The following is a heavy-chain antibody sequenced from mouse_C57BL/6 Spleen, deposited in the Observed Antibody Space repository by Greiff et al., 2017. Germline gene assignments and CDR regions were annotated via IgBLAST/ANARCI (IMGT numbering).Heavy chain of an antibody. Sequence: EVQLVESGGGLVKPGGSLKLSCAASGFTFSDYGMHWVRQAPEKGLEWVAYISSGSSTIYYADTVKGRFTISRDNAKNTLFLQMTSLRSEDTAMYYCAAGRWLLGFAYWGQGTLVTVSA. CDR1: GFTFSDYG. D-gene: IGHD2-3*01. CDR2: ISSGSSTI. V-gene: IGHV5-17*01. CDR3: AAGRWLLGFAY. J-gene: IGHJ3*01.